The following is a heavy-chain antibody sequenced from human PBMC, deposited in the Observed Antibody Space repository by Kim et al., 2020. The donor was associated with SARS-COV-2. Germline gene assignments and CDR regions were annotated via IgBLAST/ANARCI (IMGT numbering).Heavy chain of an antibody. D-gene: IGHD5-12*01. J-gene: IGHJ6*02. Sequence: ASVKVSCKASGYTFTGYYMHWVRQAPGQGLEWMGWINPNSGGTNYAQKFRGWVTMTRDTSISTAYMELSRLRSDDTAVYYCARVPYSGYDYDRYGMDVWGQGTTVTVSS. CDR1: GYTFTGYY. V-gene: IGHV1-2*04. CDR3: ARVPYSGYDYDRYGMDV. CDR2: INPNSGGT.